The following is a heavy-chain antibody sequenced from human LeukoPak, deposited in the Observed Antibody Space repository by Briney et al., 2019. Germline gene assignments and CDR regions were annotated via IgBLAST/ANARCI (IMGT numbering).Heavy chain of an antibody. J-gene: IGHJ4*02. CDR3: ARDLAYSRLDY. Sequence: GGSLRLSCAVSGLTFSSSWMDWVRQAPGKGLEWVASINPDGNKKYSADSVKGRFTISRDNAENSLYLQMNSLRVEVTAFYYCARDLAYSRLDYWGQGMLVTVSS. CDR1: GLTFSSSW. D-gene: IGHD5-18*01. CDR2: INPDGNKK. V-gene: IGHV3-7*01.